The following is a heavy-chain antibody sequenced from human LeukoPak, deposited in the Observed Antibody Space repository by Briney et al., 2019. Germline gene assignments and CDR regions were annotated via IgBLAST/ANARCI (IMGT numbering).Heavy chain of an antibody. CDR3: AREIFGSGSCPHF. J-gene: IGHJ4*02. V-gene: IGHV3-33*01. CDR1: GFSFNSYG. CDR2: IWHDGSHK. Sequence: GGSLRLSCAASGFSFNSYGMHWVRQAPGQGLEWVALIWHDGSHKFYSNSVRGQFTISRDNTKNTVSLQMNNLRPEDTAVYYCAREIFGSGSCPHFWGEGPLVSVPS. D-gene: IGHD3-10*01.